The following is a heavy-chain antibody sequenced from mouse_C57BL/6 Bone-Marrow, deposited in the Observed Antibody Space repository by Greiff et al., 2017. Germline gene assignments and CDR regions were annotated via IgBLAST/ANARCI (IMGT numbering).Heavy chain of an antibody. CDR3: TPLLAGGYYAMDY. V-gene: IGHV14-4*01. J-gene: IGHJ4*01. CDR1: GFNIKDDY. CDR2: IDPENGDT. Sequence: VQLQQSGAELVRPGASVMLSCTASGFNIKDDYMHWVKQRPEQGLEWIGWIDPENGDTEYASKFQGKATITADTSSNTAYLQLSSLTSEDTAVDYCTPLLAGGYYAMDYWGQGTSVTVSS. D-gene: IGHD6-1*01.